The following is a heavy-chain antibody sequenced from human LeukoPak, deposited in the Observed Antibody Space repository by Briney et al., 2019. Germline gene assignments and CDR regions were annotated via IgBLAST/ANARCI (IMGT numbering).Heavy chain of an antibody. CDR1: AYTLTELS. CDR2: FDREDNET. J-gene: IGHJ4*02. CDR3: ARGPPITMVRGQPLDY. Sequence: ASVKVSCKVSAYTLTELSMHWVRQAPGKGREWMGGFDREDNETIYGQNLQGRVIMTEDTSTDTAYMELSSLRSEDTAVYYCARGPPITMVRGQPLDYWGQGTLVTVSS. V-gene: IGHV1-24*01. D-gene: IGHD3-10*01.